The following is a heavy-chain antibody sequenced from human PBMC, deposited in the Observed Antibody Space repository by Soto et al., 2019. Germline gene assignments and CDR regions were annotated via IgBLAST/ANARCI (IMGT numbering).Heavy chain of an antibody. V-gene: IGHV3-23*01. CDR2: ISGSGGST. D-gene: IGHD6-19*01. J-gene: IGHJ4*02. CDR1: GFTFSSYA. Sequence: EVQLLESGGGLVQPGGSLRLSCAASGFTFSSYAMSWVRQAPGKGLEWVSAISGSGGSTYYADSVKGRFTISRVTSKNTLYLQMNSLRAEDTAVYYCATDLGSSGWHRYFDYWGQGTLVTVSS. CDR3: ATDLGSSGWHRYFDY.